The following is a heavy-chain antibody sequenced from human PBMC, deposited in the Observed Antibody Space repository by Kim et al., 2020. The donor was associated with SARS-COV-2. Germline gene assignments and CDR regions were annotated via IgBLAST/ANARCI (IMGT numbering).Heavy chain of an antibody. CDR3: ARAYRPMAAAGRSTSYFDY. D-gene: IGHD6-13*01. CDR2: IYTSGST. CDR1: GGSISSYY. Sequence: SETLSLTCTVSGGSISSYYWSWIRQPAGKGLEWIGRIYTSGSTNYNPSLKSRVTMSVDTSKNQFSLKLSSVTAADTAVYYCARAYRPMAAAGRSTSYFDYWGQGTLVTVSS. V-gene: IGHV4-4*07. J-gene: IGHJ4*02.